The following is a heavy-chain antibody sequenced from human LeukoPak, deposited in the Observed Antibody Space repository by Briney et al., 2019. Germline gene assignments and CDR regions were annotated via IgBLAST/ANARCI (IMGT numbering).Heavy chain of an antibody. CDR2: ISPDGSHK. Sequence: GGSLRLSCSVSGFTFSYHYMHWVRQAPGKGLEWVAFISPDGSHKDVTDSVKGRFTISRDNSKNTLYLQADSLRPEDTAVYYCAREGDDYSVRKYFDYWGQATLVTVSS. CDR1: GFTFSYHY. CDR3: AREGDDYSVRKYFDY. J-gene: IGHJ4*02. D-gene: IGHD5-24*01. V-gene: IGHV3-30*04.